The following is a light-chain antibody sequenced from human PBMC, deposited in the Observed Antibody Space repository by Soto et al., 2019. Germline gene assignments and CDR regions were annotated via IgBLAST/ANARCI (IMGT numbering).Light chain of an antibody. CDR2: WAS. Sequence: DIVMTQSPDSLAVSLGERATINCKSSQSVLYSSNNKNYFAWYQQKPGQPPKLLIYWASTRESGVPDRFSGSGSGTDFTLPISSLQAEDVAVYYCQQYSSTPRTFGQGTKVEIK. CDR3: QQYSSTPRT. J-gene: IGKJ1*01. V-gene: IGKV4-1*01. CDR1: QSVLYSSNNKNY.